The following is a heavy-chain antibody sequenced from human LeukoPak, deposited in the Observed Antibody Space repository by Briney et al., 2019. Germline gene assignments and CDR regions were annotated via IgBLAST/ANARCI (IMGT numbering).Heavy chain of an antibody. CDR1: GGSLSSFA. CDR3: AIEMVVGGNGGYFQY. J-gene: IGHJ1*01. Sequence: ASVKVSCKASGGSLSSFALNGVRQTPGQGLEWMGGIIPIFGSTNYAQKIQVRVTITADESTNTAYMELSSLRSEDTGVYYCAIEMVVGGNGGYFQYWGQGTLVTVSS. D-gene: IGHD4-23*01. V-gene: IGHV1-69*13. CDR2: IIPIFGST.